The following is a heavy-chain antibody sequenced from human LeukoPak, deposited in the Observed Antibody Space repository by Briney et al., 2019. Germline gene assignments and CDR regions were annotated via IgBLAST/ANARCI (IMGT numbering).Heavy chain of an antibody. J-gene: IGHJ4*02. D-gene: IGHD6-13*01. CDR2: INHSGST. CDR1: GGSFSDYY. CDR3: APGTLSAAGTVG. V-gene: IGHV4-34*01. Sequence: SETLSLTCAVYGGSFSDYYWSWIRQPPGKGLEWIGEINHSGSTNYNPSLKSRVTISVDTSKNQFSLKLSSVTAADMAVYYCAPGTLSAAGTVGWGQGTLVTVSS.